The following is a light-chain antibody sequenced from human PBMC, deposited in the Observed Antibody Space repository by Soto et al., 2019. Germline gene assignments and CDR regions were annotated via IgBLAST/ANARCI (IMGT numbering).Light chain of an antibody. J-gene: IGKJ4*01. CDR1: RSVLYKSNNKNH. CDR2: WAS. V-gene: IGKV4-1*01. Sequence: DIVMTQSQDSLAVSLGERATIICKCSRSVLYKSNNKNHLAWYQQKPGQPPQLIIYWASTRESGVPERFSGSGSGTDFTLTISSLEAEDVAFYWCQQYFDVPFTFGGGTKVDI. CDR3: QQYFDVPFT.